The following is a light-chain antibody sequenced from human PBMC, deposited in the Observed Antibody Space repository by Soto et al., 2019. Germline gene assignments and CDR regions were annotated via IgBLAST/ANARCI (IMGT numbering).Light chain of an antibody. CDR3: QQYNGWPFT. V-gene: IGKV3-15*01. CDR2: VAS. J-gene: IGKJ4*01. Sequence: EIVMTQSPATLSVSPGERATLSCRASKSVCSNLAWYQPKPGQTPKLHIYVASTRATGMPARFSGGGSGTDFTLTITSLQTEDFAVYYCQQYNGWPFTFGGGTKVEFK. CDR1: KSVCSN.